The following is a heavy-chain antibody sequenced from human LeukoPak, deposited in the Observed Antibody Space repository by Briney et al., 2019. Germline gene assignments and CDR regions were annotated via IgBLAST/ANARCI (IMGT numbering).Heavy chain of an antibody. CDR3: ARGSGYYPPREALFDP. D-gene: IGHD3-22*01. Sequence: SETLSLTCTVSGGSISSYYWSWIRQPPGKGLEWIGYIYYSGSTNHNPSLKSRVTISVDTSKNQFSLKLSSVTAADTAVYYCARGSGYYPPREALFDPWGQGTLVTVSS. J-gene: IGHJ5*02. V-gene: IGHV4-59*12. CDR2: IYYSGST. CDR1: GGSISSYY.